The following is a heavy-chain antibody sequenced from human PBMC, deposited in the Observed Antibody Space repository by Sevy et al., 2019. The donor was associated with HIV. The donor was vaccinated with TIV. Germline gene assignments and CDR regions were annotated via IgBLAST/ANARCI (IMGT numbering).Heavy chain of an antibody. CDR2: IIPIFGTA. D-gene: IGHD6-13*01. V-gene: IGHV1-69*13. Sequence: ASVKVSCKASGGTFSSYAISWVRQAPGQGLEWMGGIIPIFGTANYPQKFQGRVTITADESTSTAYMELSSLRSEDTAVYYCARVAIAAAGGGYYYYGMDVWGPGTTVTVSS. CDR1: GGTFSSYA. J-gene: IGHJ6*02. CDR3: ARVAIAAAGGGYYYYGMDV.